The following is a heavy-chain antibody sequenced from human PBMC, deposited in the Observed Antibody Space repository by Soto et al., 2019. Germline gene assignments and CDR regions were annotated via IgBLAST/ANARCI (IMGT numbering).Heavy chain of an antibody. D-gene: IGHD2-21*02. Sequence: GGSLRLSCAASGFTFSNAWMSWVRQAPGKGLEWVGRIKSKTDGGTTDYAAPVKGRFTISRDDSKNTLYLQMNSLKTEDTAVYYCTTFPQSPKDLVTSDYWGQGTLVTVSS. CDR3: TTFPQSPKDLVTSDY. CDR2: IKSKTDGGTT. J-gene: IGHJ4*02. CDR1: GFTFSNAW. V-gene: IGHV3-15*01.